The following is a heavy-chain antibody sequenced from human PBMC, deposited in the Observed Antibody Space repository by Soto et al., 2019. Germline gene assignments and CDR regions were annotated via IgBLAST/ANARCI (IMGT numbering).Heavy chain of an antibody. CDR3: AKDREIAAAGNPLGV. J-gene: IGHJ6*02. Sequence: PGGSLRLSCAASGLTFSSYAMSWVRQAPGKGLEWVSAISGSGGSTYYADSVKGRFTISRDNSKNTLYLQMNSLRAEDTAVYYCAKDREIAAAGNPLGVWGQGTTVTVSS. CDR2: ISGSGGST. D-gene: IGHD6-13*01. CDR1: GLTFSSYA. V-gene: IGHV3-23*01.